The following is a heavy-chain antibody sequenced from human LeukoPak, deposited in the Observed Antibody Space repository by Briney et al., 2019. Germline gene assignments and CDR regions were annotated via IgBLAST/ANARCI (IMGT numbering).Heavy chain of an antibody. D-gene: IGHD1-26*01. J-gene: IGHJ4*02. Sequence: PSETLSLTCTVSGASDASITGYYWSWIRQPPGKELQWIGYIYYSGNTNHNPSLKSRVTMSLDTSKNQFSLKLSSVTAADTAVYYCASSFGSLHLDYWGQGTLVTVSS. CDR2: IYYSGNT. CDR3: ASSFGSLHLDY. V-gene: IGHV4-59*01. CDR1: GASDASITGYY.